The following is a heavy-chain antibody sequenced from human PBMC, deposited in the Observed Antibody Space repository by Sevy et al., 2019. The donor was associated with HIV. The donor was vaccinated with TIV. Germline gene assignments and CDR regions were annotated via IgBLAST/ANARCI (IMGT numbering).Heavy chain of an antibody. Sequence: GGALRLSCAASGFRFDGYGMSWVRQAPGKGLEWVSNINWNGGSTAFADSVKGRFTISRDNAKNFLYLQMNSLSAEDTAFYYGAREGGGQEGFDIWGQGTLVTVSS. J-gene: IGHJ3*02. V-gene: IGHV3-20*04. CDR2: INWNGGST. CDR3: AREGGGQEGFDI. CDR1: GFRFDGYG. D-gene: IGHD3-10*01.